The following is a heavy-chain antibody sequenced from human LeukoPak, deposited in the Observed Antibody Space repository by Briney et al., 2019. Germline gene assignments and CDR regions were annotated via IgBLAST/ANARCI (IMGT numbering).Heavy chain of an antibody. CDR3: ARHQPTTVTTDY. D-gene: IGHD4-17*01. J-gene: IGHJ4*02. CDR2: IYYSGST. V-gene: IGHV4-39*01. CDR1: GGSISSSSYY. Sequence: SETLSLTCTVSGGSISSSSYYWGWIRQPPGKGLEWIGSIYYSGSTYYNPSLKSRVTISVDTSKNQFSLKLSSVTAADTAVYYRARHQPTTVTTDYWGQGTLVTVSS.